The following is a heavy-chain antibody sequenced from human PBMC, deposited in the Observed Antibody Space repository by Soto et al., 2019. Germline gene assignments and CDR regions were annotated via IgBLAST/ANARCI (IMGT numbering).Heavy chain of an antibody. CDR1: GGSFSGYY. J-gene: IGHJ6*02. CDR2: INHSGVT. D-gene: IGHD6-19*01. V-gene: IGHV4-34*01. CDR3: ARFSGSYYYAIDV. Sequence: QVQLQQWGAGLLKPSGTLSLTCAVYGGSFSGYYWSWIRQPPGKGLEWIGEINHSGVTNYKPSLKRRVTISVDTSKNQFSLQLKSVTAADTALYYCARFSGSYYYAIDVWGQGSTVTVSS.